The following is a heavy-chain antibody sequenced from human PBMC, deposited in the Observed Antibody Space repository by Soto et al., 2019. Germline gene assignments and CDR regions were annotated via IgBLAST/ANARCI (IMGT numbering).Heavy chain of an antibody. J-gene: IGHJ4*02. Sequence: EVQLVESGGGLVQPGRSLRLSCTASEFTFDDYAMHWVRQAPGKGLEWVSAINWNGDNIGYADSVKGRFTISRDNAKNALYLQMDSLRTEDTAFYYCAKDRTPRTHGYIDHWGQGTLVTVSS. CDR2: INWNGDNI. V-gene: IGHV3-9*01. CDR1: EFTFDDYA. CDR3: AKDRTPRTHGYIDH. D-gene: IGHD2-15*01.